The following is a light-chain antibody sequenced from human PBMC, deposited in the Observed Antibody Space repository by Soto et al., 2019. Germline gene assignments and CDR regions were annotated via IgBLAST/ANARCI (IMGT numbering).Light chain of an antibody. V-gene: IGLV1-51*01. J-gene: IGLJ3*02. CDR3: GTWDTSLSAVV. Sequence: QSALTQPPSVSAAPGQKVTISCSGSSSNIGNNYVSWYQQLPGTAPKLLIYDNNKRPSGIPDRFSGSKSGTSGTLGITGLQTGDEADYYCGTWDTSLSAVVFGGGTKVTVL. CDR2: DNN. CDR1: SSNIGNNY.